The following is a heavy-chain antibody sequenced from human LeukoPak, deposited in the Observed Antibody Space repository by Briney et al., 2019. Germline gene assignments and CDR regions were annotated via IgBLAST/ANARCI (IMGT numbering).Heavy chain of an antibody. CDR2: INPNTGGT. CDR1: GYTFTGYY. V-gene: IGHV1-2*02. Sequence: ASVKVSCKASGYTFTGYYMHWVRQAPGQGLEWMGWINPNTGGTNYAQKFQGRVTMTRDTSISTAYMDLSRLRSDDTAVYYCARAHKGYSYGLLSDYWGQGTLVTVSS. J-gene: IGHJ4*02. CDR3: ARAHKGYSYGLLSDY. D-gene: IGHD5-18*01.